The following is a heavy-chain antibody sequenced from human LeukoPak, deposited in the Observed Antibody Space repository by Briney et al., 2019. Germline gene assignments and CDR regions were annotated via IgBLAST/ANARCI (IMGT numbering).Heavy chain of an antibody. CDR1: GGSFSGYY. CDR3: ARGLRIAARPFDY. D-gene: IGHD6-6*01. Sequence: PSETLSLTCAVYGGSFSGYYWSWIRQPPGKGLEWIGEINHSGSTNYNPSLKSRVTISVDTSRNQFSLKLSSATAADTAVYYCARGLRIAARPFDYWGQGTLVTVSS. CDR2: INHSGST. J-gene: IGHJ4*02. V-gene: IGHV4-34*01.